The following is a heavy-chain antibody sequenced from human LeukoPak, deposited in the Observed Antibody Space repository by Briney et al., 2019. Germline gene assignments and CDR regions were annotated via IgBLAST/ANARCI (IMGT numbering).Heavy chain of an antibody. J-gene: IGHJ5*02. Sequence: GSSVKVSCKASGGTFSSYAISWVRQAPGQGLEWMGGIIPIFGTANYAQKFQGRVTITADESTSTAYMELSSLRSEDTAVYYCARDESHTGIVGATYNWFDPWGQGTLVTVSS. V-gene: IGHV1-69*01. CDR1: GGTFSSYA. CDR2: IIPIFGTA. D-gene: IGHD1-26*01. CDR3: ARDESHTGIVGATYNWFDP.